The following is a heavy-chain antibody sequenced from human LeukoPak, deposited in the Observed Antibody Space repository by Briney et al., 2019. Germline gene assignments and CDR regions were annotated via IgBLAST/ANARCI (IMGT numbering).Heavy chain of an antibody. J-gene: IGHJ4*02. CDR3: ARGRRYYYDSSGYYSLDY. Sequence: SVKVSCKASAGTFSSYAISWVRQAPGQGLEWMGRIITILGIATYAQKFQGRATITADKSTSTAYMELSSLRSEDTAVYYCARGRRYYYDSSGYYSLDYWGQVTLVTVSS. D-gene: IGHD3-22*01. CDR2: IITILGIA. V-gene: IGHV1-69*04. CDR1: AGTFSSYA.